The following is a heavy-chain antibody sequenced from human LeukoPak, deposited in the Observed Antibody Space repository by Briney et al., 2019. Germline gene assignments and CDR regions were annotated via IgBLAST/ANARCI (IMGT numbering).Heavy chain of an antibody. D-gene: IGHD3-22*01. CDR3: ARDTYYYDSSGYPHNWFDP. J-gene: IGHJ5*02. Sequence: GRSLRLSCAASGFTFSSYAMHWVRQAPGKGLEWVAVISYDGSNKYYADSVKGRFTISRDNSKNTLYLQMNSLRAEDTAVYYCARDTYYYDSSGYPHNWFDPWGQGTLVTVSS. V-gene: IGHV3-30-3*01. CDR2: ISYDGSNK. CDR1: GFTFSSYA.